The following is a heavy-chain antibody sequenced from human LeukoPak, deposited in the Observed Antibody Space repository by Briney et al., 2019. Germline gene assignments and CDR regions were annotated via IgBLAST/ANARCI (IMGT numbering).Heavy chain of an antibody. CDR2: ISSSSSYI. V-gene: IGHV3-21*01. CDR3: ARDFRDDSSGYYYLDY. CDR1: GFTFSSYS. Sequence: GGSLRLSCAASGFTFSSYSMNWVRQAPGKGLEWVSSISSSSSYIYYADPVKGRFTISRDNAKNSLYLQMNSLRAEDTAVYYCARDFRDDSSGYYYLDYWGQGTLVTVSS. J-gene: IGHJ4*02. D-gene: IGHD3-22*01.